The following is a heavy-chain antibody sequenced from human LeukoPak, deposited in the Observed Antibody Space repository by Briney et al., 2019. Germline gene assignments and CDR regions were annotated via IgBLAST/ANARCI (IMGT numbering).Heavy chain of an antibody. V-gene: IGHV4-34*01. CDR3: ARLGYSSSVNWFDP. Sequence: EPSETLSLTCAVYGGSFSGYYWSWIRQPPGKGLEWIGEINHSGSTNYNPSLKSRVTISVDTSKNQFSLKLSSVTAADTAVYYCARLGYSSSVNWFDPWGQGTLVTVSS. J-gene: IGHJ5*02. CDR1: GGSFSGYY. CDR2: INHSGST. D-gene: IGHD6-13*01.